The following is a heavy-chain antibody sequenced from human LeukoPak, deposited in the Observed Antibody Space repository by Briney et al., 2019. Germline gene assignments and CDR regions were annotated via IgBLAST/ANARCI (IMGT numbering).Heavy chain of an antibody. CDR1: GFSFSRYS. Sequence: GGSLRLSCAASGFSFSRYSMKWVSQAPGKGLEWVSYISDSSAMYYADSVRGRFTISRDNAKNSLFLQMSSLRVEDTGVYYCARDGGYSGYDADCWGPGTLVTVSS. CDR2: ISDSSAM. V-gene: IGHV3-48*01. J-gene: IGHJ4*02. CDR3: ARDGGYSGYDADC. D-gene: IGHD5-12*01.